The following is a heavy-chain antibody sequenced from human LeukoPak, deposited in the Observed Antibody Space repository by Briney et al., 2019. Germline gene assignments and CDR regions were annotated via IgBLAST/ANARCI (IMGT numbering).Heavy chain of an antibody. D-gene: IGHD6-19*01. Sequence: GGSLRLSCGASGFTFSSSGMHWVRQAPGKGLEWVAFIRYDGSNKYYADSVKGRFTISRDNSKNTLYLQMNSLRAEDTAVYYCAKSGEDSSGWLSYFDYWGQGTLVTVSS. CDR3: AKSGEDSSGWLSYFDY. V-gene: IGHV3-30*02. CDR1: GFTFSSSG. J-gene: IGHJ4*02. CDR2: IRYDGSNK.